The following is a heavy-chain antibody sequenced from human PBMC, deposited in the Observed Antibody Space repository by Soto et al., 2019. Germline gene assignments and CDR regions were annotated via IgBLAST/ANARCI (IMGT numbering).Heavy chain of an antibody. CDR3: ARAAYGEYWFDP. V-gene: IGHV3-74*01. CDR1: GFTFSGYW. Sequence: EVQLVESGGGVVPPGGSLRLSCAASGFTFSGYWMHWVRQAPGKGLMWVSRINGDGRTTNYADSVKGRFTISRENDKKTLYLQMNSLRDEDTAVYYCARAAYGEYWFDPWGQGTLVTVSS. J-gene: IGHJ5*02. CDR2: INGDGRTT. D-gene: IGHD4-17*01.